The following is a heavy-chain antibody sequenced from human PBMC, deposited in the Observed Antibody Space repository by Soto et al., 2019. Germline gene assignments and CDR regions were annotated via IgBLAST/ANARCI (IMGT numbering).Heavy chain of an antibody. J-gene: IGHJ4*02. Sequence: GESLKISCKGSGYSFTSYWIGWVRQMPGKGLEWMGIIYPGDSDTRYSPSFQGQVTISADKSISTAYLQWSSLKASDTAMYYCARSDTFGYSYGYNFDYWGPGXLVTVYS. CDR1: GYSFTSYW. CDR2: IYPGDSDT. D-gene: IGHD5-18*01. CDR3: ARSDTFGYSYGYNFDY. V-gene: IGHV5-51*01.